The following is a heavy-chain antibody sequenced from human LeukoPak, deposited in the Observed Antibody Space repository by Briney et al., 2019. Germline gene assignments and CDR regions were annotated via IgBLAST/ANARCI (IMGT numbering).Heavy chain of an antibody. J-gene: IGHJ4*02. CDR1: GFPFSSYA. Sequence: QAGGSLRLSCSASGFPFSSYAMHWVRQAPGKGLEYVSSISSNGGSTNYADSVKGRFTISRDNSKNTLYLQMSSLRTEDTAVYYCVKGLDYWGQGTLVTVSS. CDR3: VKGLDY. CDR2: ISSNGGST. V-gene: IGHV3-64D*09.